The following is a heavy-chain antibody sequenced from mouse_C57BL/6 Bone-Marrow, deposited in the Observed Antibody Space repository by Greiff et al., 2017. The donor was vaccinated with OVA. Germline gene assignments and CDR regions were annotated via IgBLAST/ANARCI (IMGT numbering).Heavy chain of an antibody. CDR3: ARGRRGAYFDD. Sequence: QVQLQQPGAELVKPGASVKLSCKASGYTFTSYWMQWVKQRPGQGLEWIGEIDPSDSYTNYNQKFKGKATLTVDTSSSTAYMQLSSLTSEDSAVYYCARGRRGAYFDDWGKGTTLTVSS. CDR1: GYTFTSYW. J-gene: IGHJ2*01. V-gene: IGHV1-50*01. CDR2: IDPSDSYT.